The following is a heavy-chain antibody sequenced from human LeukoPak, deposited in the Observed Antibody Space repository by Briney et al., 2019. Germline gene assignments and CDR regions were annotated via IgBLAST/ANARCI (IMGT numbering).Heavy chain of an antibody. V-gene: IGHV3-23*01. D-gene: IGHD6-19*01. CDR3: ARDSSIAVAGTNDY. Sequence: GGSLRLSCAASGFTFSTYAMSWVRQAPGKGLVWISTISGSGSGTYYADSVKGRFTISRDNSKNTLYLQMNSLRAEDTAVYYCARDSSIAVAGTNDYWGQGTLVTVSS. J-gene: IGHJ4*02. CDR1: GFTFSTYA. CDR2: ISGSGSGT.